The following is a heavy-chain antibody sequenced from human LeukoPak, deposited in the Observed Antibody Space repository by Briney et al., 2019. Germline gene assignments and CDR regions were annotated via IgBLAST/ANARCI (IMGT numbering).Heavy chain of an antibody. CDR3: AKDSEPKQWLIQATTDY. CDR2: ISSSSSYI. V-gene: IGHV3-21*01. Sequence: KSGGSLRLSCAASGFTFSSYSMNWVRQAPGKGLEWVSSISSSSSYIYYADSVKGRFAISRDNAKNSLYLQMNSLRAEDTAVYYCAKDSEPKQWLIQATTDYWGQGTLVTVSS. CDR1: GFTFSSYS. D-gene: IGHD5-12*01. J-gene: IGHJ4*02.